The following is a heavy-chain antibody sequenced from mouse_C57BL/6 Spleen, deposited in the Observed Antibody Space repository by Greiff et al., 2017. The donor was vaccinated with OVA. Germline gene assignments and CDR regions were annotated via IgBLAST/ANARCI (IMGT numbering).Heavy chain of an antibody. J-gene: IGHJ2*01. CDR1: GFTFSSYA. CDR3: TRGGTTVVADY. CDR2: ISSGGDYI. Sequence: EVNVVESGEGLVKPGGSLKLSCAASGFTFSSYAMSWVRQTPEKRLEWVAYISSGGDYIYYADTVKGRFTISRDNARNTLYLQMSSLKSEDTAMYYCTRGGTTVVADYWGQGTTLTVSS. V-gene: IGHV5-9-1*02. D-gene: IGHD1-1*01.